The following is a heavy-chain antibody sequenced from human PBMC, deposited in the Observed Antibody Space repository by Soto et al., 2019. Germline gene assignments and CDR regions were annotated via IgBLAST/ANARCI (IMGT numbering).Heavy chain of an antibody. V-gene: IGHV3-23*01. J-gene: IGHJ5*02. CDR1: GFTFSSYA. D-gene: IGHD6-13*01. Sequence: GGSLRLSCAASGFTFSSYAMSWVRQAAGKGLEWVSAISGSGGSTYYADSVKGRLTISRDNSKNTLYLQMNSPRAEDTAVYYCAKGTGYSSSWFLYNWFDPWGQGTLVTVSS. CDR2: ISGSGGST. CDR3: AKGTGYSSSWFLYNWFDP.